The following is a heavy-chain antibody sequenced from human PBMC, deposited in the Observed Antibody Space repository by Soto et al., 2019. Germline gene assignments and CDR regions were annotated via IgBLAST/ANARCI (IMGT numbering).Heavy chain of an antibody. V-gene: IGHV1-18*01. Sequence: QVQLVQSGTEVKKPGASVKVSCKASGYTFTNYGISWVRQAPGQGLEWMGWIGAYNGNTNYAQKLHGRVTMTTDTSTSTAYMELRSLISDDTAVYYCARDQRGRDWHGEDYWGQGTLVTVSS. CDR2: IGAYNGNT. CDR1: GYTFTNYG. D-gene: IGHD2-21*02. J-gene: IGHJ4*02. CDR3: ARDQRGRDWHGEDY.